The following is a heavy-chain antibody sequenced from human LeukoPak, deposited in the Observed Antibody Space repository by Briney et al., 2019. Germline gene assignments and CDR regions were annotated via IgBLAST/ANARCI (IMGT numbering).Heavy chain of an antibody. V-gene: IGHV1-2*02. J-gene: IGHJ4*02. CDR1: GYTFTGYY. D-gene: IGHD3-22*01. CDR3: ARDHKYYYDSSGYHDLDY. CDR2: INPNSGGT. Sequence: ASVKVSCKASGYTFTGYYMHWVRQAPGQGLEWMGWINPNSGGTNYAQKFQGRVTMTRDMSTSTVYMELSSLRSEDTAVYYCARDHKYYYDSSGYHDLDYWGQGTLVTVSS.